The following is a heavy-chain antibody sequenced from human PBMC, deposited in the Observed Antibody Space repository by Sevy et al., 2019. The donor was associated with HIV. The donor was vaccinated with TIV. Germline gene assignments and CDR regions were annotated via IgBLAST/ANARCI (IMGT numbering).Heavy chain of an antibody. D-gene: IGHD3-16*01. J-gene: IGHJ3*02. V-gene: IGHV1-58*01. CDR1: GLTFTNSA. CDR3: AAEDMTTFGGPLRVFDI. Sequence: AAVKVSCKASGLTFTNSAVQWVRQARRQRLERIGWIVVGSDITNYAQRFHERVTISRDMSTNTAYMEVSRLRPDDTAMYYCAAEDMTTFGGPLRVFDIWGQGTMVTVSS. CDR2: IVVGSDIT.